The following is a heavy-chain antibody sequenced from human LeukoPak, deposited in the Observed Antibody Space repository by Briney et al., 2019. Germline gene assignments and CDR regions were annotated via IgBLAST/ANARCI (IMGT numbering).Heavy chain of an antibody. Sequence: SETLSLTCTVSGGSISSYYWSWIRQPAGKGLEWIGRIYTSGSTNYNPSLKSRVTMSVDTSKNQFSLKLSSVTAADTAVCYCARDRGRDMVRGSLYWFDPWGQGTLVTVSS. J-gene: IGHJ5*02. V-gene: IGHV4-4*07. D-gene: IGHD3-10*01. CDR2: IYTSGST. CDR3: ARDRGRDMVRGSLYWFDP. CDR1: GGSISSYY.